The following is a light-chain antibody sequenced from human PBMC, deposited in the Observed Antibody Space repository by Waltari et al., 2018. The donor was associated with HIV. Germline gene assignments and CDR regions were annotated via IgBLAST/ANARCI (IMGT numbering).Light chain of an antibody. Sequence: EIVLTQSPGTLSLSPGERATLSCRASQSVSSSYLAWYQQKPGQGPRLLIYGASSRATGIPDRFSGSGSVTDFTLTISRLEPEDFAVYYCQQYGSSPRGTFGQGTKVEIK. CDR2: GAS. CDR1: QSVSSSY. CDR3: QQYGSSPRGT. J-gene: IGKJ1*01. V-gene: IGKV3-20*01.